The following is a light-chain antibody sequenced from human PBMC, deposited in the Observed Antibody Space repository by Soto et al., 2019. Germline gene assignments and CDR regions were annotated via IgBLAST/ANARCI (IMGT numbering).Light chain of an antibody. V-gene: IGKV3-20*01. CDR3: QQYQSLT. CDR1: QSVSSNS. J-gene: IGKJ4*01. CDR2: GAS. Sequence: EILLTQSPGTLSLSPGERATLSCRASQSVSSNSLAWYQQKPGQAPRLLIYGASSRATGIPDTFSGSGFGTDFTLTISRLEPEDSAVYYCQQYQSLTFGGGTKVEIK.